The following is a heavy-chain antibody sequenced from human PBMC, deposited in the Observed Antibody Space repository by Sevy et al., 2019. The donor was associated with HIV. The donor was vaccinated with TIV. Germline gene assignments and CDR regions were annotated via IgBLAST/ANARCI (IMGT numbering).Heavy chain of an antibody. V-gene: IGHV3-53*01. CDR2: IYSGGST. J-gene: IGHJ4*02. CDR1: GFTVSSNY. D-gene: IGHD6-19*01. CDR3: ARGIAEQLLVKRQSYYFDY. Sequence: GGSLRLSCAASGFTVSSNYMSWVRQAPGKGLEWVSVIYSGGSTYYADSVKGRFTISRDNSKNTLYLQMNSLRAEDTAVYYCARGIAEQLLVKRQSYYFDYWGQGTLVTVSS.